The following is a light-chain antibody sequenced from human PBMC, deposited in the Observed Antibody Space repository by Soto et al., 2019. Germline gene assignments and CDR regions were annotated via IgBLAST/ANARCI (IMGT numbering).Light chain of an antibody. CDR2: DVS. Sequence: QSALTQPACVSGSPGQSFTISCTGTSSDVGGYDYVSWYQQPPGKAPKLMIYDVSNWPSGVSNRFSGSKSGNTASLTISGLQAEDEADYYCSSYTSSGTLVFGTGTKVTVL. CDR1: SSDVGGYDY. CDR3: SSYTSSGTLV. J-gene: IGLJ1*01. V-gene: IGLV2-14*01.